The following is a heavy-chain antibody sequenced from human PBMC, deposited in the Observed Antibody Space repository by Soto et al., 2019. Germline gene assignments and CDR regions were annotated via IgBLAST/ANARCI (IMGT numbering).Heavy chain of an antibody. J-gene: IGHJ3*02. CDR2: VSGRRGST. CDR1: GFSFSSYA. CDR3: AKDDFHYVEEIVVEGAIEI. D-gene: IGHD2-15*01. Sequence: GGSLRLSCAASGFSFSSYAMSWVRQAPGKGLEWVSTVSGRRGSTYYADSVKGRFTISRDNSKNTVYLQMNSLRAEDTALYYCAKDDFHYVEEIVVEGAIEIWGQGTMVTVSS. V-gene: IGHV3-23*01.